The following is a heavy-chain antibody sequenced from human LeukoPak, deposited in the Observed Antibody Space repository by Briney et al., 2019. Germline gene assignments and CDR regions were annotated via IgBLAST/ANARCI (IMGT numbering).Heavy chain of an antibody. J-gene: IGHJ4*02. D-gene: IGHD3-9*01. CDR1: GGSISSYY. CDR3: ARGVDILTGYAIPDGYYFDY. Sequence: SETLSLTCTVSGGSISSYYWSWIRQPPGKGLEWIGYIYYSGSTNYNPSLKSRVTISVGTSKNQFSLKLSSVTAADTAVYYCARGVDILTGYAIPDGYYFDYWGQGTLVTVSS. V-gene: IGHV4-59*01. CDR2: IYYSGST.